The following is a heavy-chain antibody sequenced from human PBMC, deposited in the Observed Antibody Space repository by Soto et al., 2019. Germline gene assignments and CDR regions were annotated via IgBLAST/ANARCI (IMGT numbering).Heavy chain of an antibody. J-gene: IGHJ4*02. D-gene: IGHD2-15*01. CDR2: ISYDGSNK. Sequence: LRVCCAGSGFTFSSYGMHWVRQAPGKGLEWVAVISYDGSNKYYADSVKGRFTISRDNSKNTLYLQMNSLRAEDTAVYYCAKDLSRYCSGGSCYGFDYWGQGTLVTVSS. V-gene: IGHV3-30*18. CDR1: GFTFSSYG. CDR3: AKDLSRYCSGGSCYGFDY.